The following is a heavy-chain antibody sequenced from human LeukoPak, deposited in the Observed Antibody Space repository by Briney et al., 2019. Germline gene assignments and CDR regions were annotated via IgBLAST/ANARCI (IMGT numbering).Heavy chain of an antibody. CDR3: ARVGLPDAFDI. CDR1: GFTFSSYA. CDR2: IYSGGST. D-gene: IGHD3/OR15-3a*01. V-gene: IGHV3-53*01. Sequence: PGGSLRLSCAASGFTFSSYAMSWVRQAPGKGLEWVSVIYSGGSTYYADSVKGRFTISRDNSKNTLYLQMNSLRAEDTAVYYCARVGLPDAFDIWGQGTMVTVSS. J-gene: IGHJ3*02.